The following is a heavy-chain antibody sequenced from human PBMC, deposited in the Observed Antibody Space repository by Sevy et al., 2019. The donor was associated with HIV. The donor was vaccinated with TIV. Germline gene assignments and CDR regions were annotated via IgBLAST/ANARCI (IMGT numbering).Heavy chain of an antibody. CDR2: ISGSGGST. CDR3: AKVYYDFWSPNYYYGMDV. D-gene: IGHD3-3*01. CDR1: GFTFSSYA. J-gene: IGHJ6*02. V-gene: IGHV3-23*01. Sequence: GGSLRLSCAASGFTFSSYAMSWVRQAPGKGLEWVSAISGSGGSTFYADSVKGRFTISRDNSKNTLYLQMNSLRAEDTAENYCAKVYYDFWSPNYYYGMDVWGQGTTVTVSS.